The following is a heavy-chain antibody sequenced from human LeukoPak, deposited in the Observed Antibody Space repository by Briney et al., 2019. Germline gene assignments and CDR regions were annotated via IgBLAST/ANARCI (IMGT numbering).Heavy chain of an antibody. CDR2: IYYSGST. J-gene: IGHJ3*02. Sequence: PSETLSLTCTVSGGSISSYYWSWIRQPPGKGLEWIGYIYYSGSTNYNPSLKSRVTISVDTSKNQFSLKLSSVTAADTAVYYCARLGDYYDSSGYYPPFDAFDIWGQGTMVTVSS. D-gene: IGHD3-22*01. V-gene: IGHV4-59*12. CDR1: GGSISSYY. CDR3: ARLGDYYDSSGYYPPFDAFDI.